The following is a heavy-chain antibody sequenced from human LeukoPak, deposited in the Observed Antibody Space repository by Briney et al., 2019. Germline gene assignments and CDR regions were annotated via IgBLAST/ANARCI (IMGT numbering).Heavy chain of an antibody. CDR3: AKGGDYGDYDVTPFDS. Sequence: GGSLRLSCAASGFTFSSYGMHWVRQAPGKGLEWVAVISYDGSNKYYADSVKGRFTISRDNSKNTLYLQMNSLRAEDTAIYYCAKGGDYGDYDVTPFDSWGQGTLVTVSS. V-gene: IGHV3-30*18. CDR2: ISYDGSNK. CDR1: GFTFSSYG. J-gene: IGHJ4*02. D-gene: IGHD4-17*01.